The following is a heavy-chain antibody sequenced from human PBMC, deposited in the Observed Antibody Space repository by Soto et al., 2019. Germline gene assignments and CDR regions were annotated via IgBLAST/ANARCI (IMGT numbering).Heavy chain of an antibody. V-gene: IGHV4-4*02. Sequence: QVQLQESGPGLVKPSGTLSLTCAVSGGSISSSNWWSWVRQPPGKGLEWIGEIYHSGRTNYNPSLKSRVTISVDKSKNQFSLKLSSVTAADTAVYYCARVGDGDKNAPPFDYWGQGTLVTVSS. CDR1: GGSISSSNW. CDR3: ARVGDGDKNAPPFDY. J-gene: IGHJ4*02. CDR2: IYHSGRT. D-gene: IGHD4-17*01.